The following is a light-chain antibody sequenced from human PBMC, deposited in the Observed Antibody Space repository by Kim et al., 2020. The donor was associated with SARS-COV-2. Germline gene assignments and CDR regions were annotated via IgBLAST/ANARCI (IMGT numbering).Light chain of an antibody. J-gene: IGKJ2*01. V-gene: IGKV3-20*01. CDR1: QSVTLNY. Sequence: EIVLTQSPGTLSLSPGERATLSCRASQSVTLNYVAWNQQKPGQAPRLLIYGASNRATGIPDRFSGSGSGTDFTLTISRLEPEDFAVYYCQQYGASPPTFGQGTKLEI. CDR2: GAS. CDR3: QQYGASPPT.